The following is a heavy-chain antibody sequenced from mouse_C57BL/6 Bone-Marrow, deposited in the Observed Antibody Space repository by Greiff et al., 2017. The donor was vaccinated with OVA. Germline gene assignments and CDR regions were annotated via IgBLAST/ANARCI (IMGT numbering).Heavy chain of an antibody. Sequence: QVQLQQSGPGLVAPSQSLSITCTVSGFSLTSYAIRWVRQPPGQGLEWLGVICTGGGTNYNSALNSRLSISKDNSKSQVFLKMNSLQTDDTARYDCARKDDSNLYAMDNWGQGTSVTVSS. CDR3: ARKDDSNLYAMDN. D-gene: IGHD2-5*01. CDR2: ICTGGGT. J-gene: IGHJ4*01. CDR1: GFSLTSYA. V-gene: IGHV2-9-1*01.